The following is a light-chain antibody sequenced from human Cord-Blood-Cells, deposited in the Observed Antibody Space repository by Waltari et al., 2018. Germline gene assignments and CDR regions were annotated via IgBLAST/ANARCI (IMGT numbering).Light chain of an antibody. CDR1: QSVSSY. J-gene: IGKJ5*01. CDR3: QQRGNWPIT. Sequence: ETELTPSSATLTLLPGERTTLSCRASQSVSSYLAWYQQKPGQAPRLLIYYASNSATGIPARFSGSGSGTDFTLTISSREPEDFAVYYCQQRGNWPITFGQGTRLEIK. CDR2: YAS. V-gene: IGKV3-11*01.